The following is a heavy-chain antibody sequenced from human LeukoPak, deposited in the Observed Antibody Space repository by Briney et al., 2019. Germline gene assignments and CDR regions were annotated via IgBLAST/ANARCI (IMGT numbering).Heavy chain of an antibody. CDR2: ISGSGGST. CDR3: AKDPGYCSGGSCYLGRYGMDV. J-gene: IGHJ6*02. CDR1: GFTFSSYA. D-gene: IGHD2-15*01. Sequence: GASLRLSCAASGFTFSSYAMSWVRQAPGKGLEWVSAISGSGGSTYYADSVKGRSTISRDNSKNTLYLQMNSLRAEDTAVYYCAKDPGYCSGGSCYLGRYGMDVWGQGTTVTVSS. V-gene: IGHV3-23*01.